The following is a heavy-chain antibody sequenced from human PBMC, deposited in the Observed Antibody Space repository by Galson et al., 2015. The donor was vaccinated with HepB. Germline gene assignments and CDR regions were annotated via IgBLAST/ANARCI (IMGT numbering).Heavy chain of an antibody. V-gene: IGHV3-23*01. D-gene: IGHD3-10*01. J-gene: IGHJ6*02. CDR1: GFTFSSYA. CDR2: ISGSGGST. CDR3: ANGTKDYGSGSYYNPGYYYYYYGMDV. Sequence: SLRLSCAASGFTFSSYAMSWVRQAPGKGLEWVSAISGSGGSTYYADSVKGRFTISRDNSKNTLYLQMNSLRAEDTAVYYCANGTKDYGSGSYYNPGYYYYYYGMDVWGQGTTVTVSS.